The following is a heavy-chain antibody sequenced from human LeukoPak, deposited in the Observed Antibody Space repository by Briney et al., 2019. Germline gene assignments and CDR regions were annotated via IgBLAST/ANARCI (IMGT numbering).Heavy chain of an antibody. CDR3: TRENRPFCPFAF. D-gene: IGHD2/OR15-2a*01. V-gene: IGHV4-59*12. CDR2: IYYSGST. J-gene: IGHJ4*02. CDR1: GGSISSYY. Sequence: PSETLSLTCTVSGGSISSYYWSWIRQPPGKGLEWIGYIYYSGSTNYNPSLKSRVAISVDTSKNQFSLSLTAVTAADTALYYCTRENRPFCPFAFWGQGVMVTVSS.